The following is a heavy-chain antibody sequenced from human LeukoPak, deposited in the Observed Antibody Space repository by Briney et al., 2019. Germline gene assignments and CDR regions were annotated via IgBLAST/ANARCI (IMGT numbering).Heavy chain of an antibody. J-gene: IGHJ6*02. CDR3: ARASAAGTYYYGMDV. CDR1: GYTFTSYY. Sequence: ASVKVSCKASGYTFTSYYMHWVRQAPGQGLEWMGMINPSGGSTSYAQKFQGRVTMTRDTSTSTVYMELSSLRSEDTAVYYCARASAAGTYYYGMDVWGQGTTVTVSS. D-gene: IGHD6-13*01. V-gene: IGHV1-46*01. CDR2: INPSGGST.